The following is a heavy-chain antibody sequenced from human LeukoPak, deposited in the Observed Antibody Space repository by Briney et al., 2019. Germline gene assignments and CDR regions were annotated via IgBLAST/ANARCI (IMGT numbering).Heavy chain of an antibody. CDR3: AKDGVAPGSSGDFFDY. Sequence: GRSLRLSCAASGFTFSSYAMSWVRQAPGRGLEWVSTIIASGDRTYYADSVKGRFTISRDNSKNTLYLQVNSLRVEDTAVYYCAKDGVAPGSSGDFFDYWGQGTLVTVSS. J-gene: IGHJ4*02. CDR1: GFTFSSYA. D-gene: IGHD3-10*01. CDR2: IIASGDRT. V-gene: IGHV3-23*01.